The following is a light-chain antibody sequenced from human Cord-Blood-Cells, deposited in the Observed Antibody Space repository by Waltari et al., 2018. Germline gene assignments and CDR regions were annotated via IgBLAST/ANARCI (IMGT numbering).Light chain of an antibody. J-gene: IGKJ1*01. V-gene: IGKV1-5*03. CDR3: QQYNSYS. CDR2: KAS. CDR1: QSISSW. Sequence: ENQMTQAPSPLSASVGDKVTITCRASQSISSWLAWYQQKPGKAPKLLIYKASSLESGVPSRFSGSGSGTEFTLTISSLQPDDFATYYCQQYNSYSFGQGTKVEIK.